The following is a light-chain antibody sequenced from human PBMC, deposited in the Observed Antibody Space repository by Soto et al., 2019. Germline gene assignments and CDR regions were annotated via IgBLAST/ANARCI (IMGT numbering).Light chain of an antibody. V-gene: IGKV3-20*01. CDR2: GAS. CDR1: QSVISSY. Sequence: EIVLTQSPGTLSLSPGESATLSCRASQSVISSYLAWYQQKPGQPPRLLIYGASSRAAGFPDRFSGSGSGTDFTLTIRRLEPEDFAVYYCQHCGASPPYTFGQGTKLEI. CDR3: QHCGASPPYT. J-gene: IGKJ2*01.